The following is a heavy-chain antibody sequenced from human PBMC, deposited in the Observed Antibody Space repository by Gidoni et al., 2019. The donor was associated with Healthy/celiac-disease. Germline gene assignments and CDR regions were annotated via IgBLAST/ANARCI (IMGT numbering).Heavy chain of an antibody. Sequence: EVQLVESGGGLVKPGGSLRLSCAASGFTFSNAWMSWVRQAPGKGLEWVGRIKSKTDGGTTDYAAPVKGRFTISRDDSKNTLYLQMNSLKTEDTAVYYCTTLNYYDSSGYSPPYFDYWGQGTLVTVSS. CDR2: IKSKTDGGTT. J-gene: IGHJ4*02. CDR1: GFTFSNAW. D-gene: IGHD3-22*01. CDR3: TTLNYYDSSGYSPPYFDY. V-gene: IGHV3-15*01.